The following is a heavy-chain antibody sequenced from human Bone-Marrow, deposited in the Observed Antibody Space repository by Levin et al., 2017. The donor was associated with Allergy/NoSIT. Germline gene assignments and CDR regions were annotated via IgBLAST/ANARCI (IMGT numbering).Heavy chain of an antibody. CDR3: ARELGEGRSGWFALDL. J-gene: IGHJ3*01. CDR1: GFTFSRCD. V-gene: IGHV3-13*01. CDR2: INTAGTT. D-gene: IGHD6-19*01. Sequence: GESLKISCAASGFTFSRCDMHWVRQATGKGLEWVSAINTAGTTYYSDSVKGRFTMSRENAKNSLYLQMNDLLAGDTAVYYCARELGEGRSGWFALDLWGQGTLVTVFS.